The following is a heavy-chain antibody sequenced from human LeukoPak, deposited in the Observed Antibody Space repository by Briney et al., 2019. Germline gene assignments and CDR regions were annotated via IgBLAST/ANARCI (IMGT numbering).Heavy chain of an antibody. CDR2: INHSGST. Sequence: SETLSLTCAVYGGSFSGYYWSWLRQPPGKGLEWIGEINHSGSTNYNPSLKSRVTISVDTSKNQFSLKLSSVTAADTAVYYCARGSGSGSYYRFDYWGQGTLVTVSS. CDR1: GGSFSGYY. CDR3: ARGSGSGSYYRFDY. V-gene: IGHV4-34*01. J-gene: IGHJ4*02. D-gene: IGHD1-26*01.